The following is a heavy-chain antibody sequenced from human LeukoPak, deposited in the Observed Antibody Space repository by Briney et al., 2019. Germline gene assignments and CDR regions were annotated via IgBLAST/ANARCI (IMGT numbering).Heavy chain of an antibody. CDR3: TTRGILRYFDY. D-gene: IGHD3-9*01. CDR1: GFTFSNAW. CDR2: IKSKTDGWTT. Sequence: GGSLRLSCAASGFTFSNAWMSWVRQAPGKGLEWVGRIKSKTDGWTTDYAAPVKGRFTISRDDSKNTLYLQMNSLKTEDTAVYYCTTRGILRYFDYWGQGTLVTVSS. V-gene: IGHV3-15*01. J-gene: IGHJ4*02.